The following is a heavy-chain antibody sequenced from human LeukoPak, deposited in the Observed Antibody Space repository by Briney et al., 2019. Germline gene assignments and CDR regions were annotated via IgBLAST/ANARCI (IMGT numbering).Heavy chain of an antibody. V-gene: IGHV4-39*01. Sequence: SETLSLTCTVSGGSISNSDSYWGWIRQPPGKGLEWIGSIYYSGSTYYNPSLKSRVTISVDTSKNQFSLKLSSVTAADTAVYYCARGRRAGDIVVVVAAEAGFDYWGQGTLVTVSS. J-gene: IGHJ4*02. D-gene: IGHD2-15*01. CDR2: IYYSGST. CDR3: ARGRRAGDIVVVVAAEAGFDY. CDR1: GGSISNSDSY.